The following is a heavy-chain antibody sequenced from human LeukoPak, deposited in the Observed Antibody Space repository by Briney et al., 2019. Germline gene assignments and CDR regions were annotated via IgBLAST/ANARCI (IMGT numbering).Heavy chain of an antibody. CDR3: AEDYRHGDYYHYMDA. Sequence: GGSLRLSCASSGFTFSSYVMTWVRQAPGKGLEWVSAIGSSDGGTYYADSVKGRFTISRDNSNNMSYLQMNSLRVEDTAVYFCAEDYRHGDYYHYMDAWGKGTTVTVSS. CDR2: IGSSDGGT. V-gene: IGHV3-23*01. D-gene: IGHD3-16*02. J-gene: IGHJ6*03. CDR1: GFTFSSYV.